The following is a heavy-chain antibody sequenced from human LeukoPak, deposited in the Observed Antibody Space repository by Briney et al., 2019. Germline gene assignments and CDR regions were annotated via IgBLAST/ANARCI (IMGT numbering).Heavy chain of an antibody. CDR2: INPNSGGT. CDR3: ASSITMVRGVLDY. Sequence: ASVKLSCKASGYTFTGYYMHWVRQAPGQGLEWMEWINPNSGGTNYAQKFQGRVTMTRDTSISTAYMELSSLRSDDTAVYYCASSITMVRGVLDYWGQGSLVTVSS. J-gene: IGHJ4*02. V-gene: IGHV1-2*02. D-gene: IGHD3-10*01. CDR1: GYTFTGYY.